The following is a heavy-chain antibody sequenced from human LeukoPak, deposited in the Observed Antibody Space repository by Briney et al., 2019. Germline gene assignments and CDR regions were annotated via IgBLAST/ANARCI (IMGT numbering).Heavy chain of an antibody. CDR1: GGTFSSYA. D-gene: IGHD2-2*01. CDR3: AREPPNRSCSSTSCLDY. Sequence: GASVKVSCKASGGTFSSYAISWVRQAPGQGLEWMGGIIPIFGTANYAQKFQGRVTITADESTSTAYMELSSLRSEDTAVYYCAREPPNRSCSSTSCLDYWGQGTLVTVSS. V-gene: IGHV1-69*13. J-gene: IGHJ4*02. CDR2: IIPIFGTA.